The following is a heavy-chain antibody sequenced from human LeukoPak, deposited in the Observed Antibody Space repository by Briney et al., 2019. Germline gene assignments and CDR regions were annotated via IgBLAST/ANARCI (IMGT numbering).Heavy chain of an antibody. J-gene: IGHJ4*02. CDR1: GFIFINYG. V-gene: IGHV3-30*18. CDR3: AKDPGSGSYYGYFDY. D-gene: IGHD3-10*01. Sequence: GGSLRLSCAASGFIFINYGMHWVRQAPGKGLEWVTGISYDGSNKYYADSVKGRFTISRDNSKNTLYLQMNSLRAEDTAVYYCAKDPGSGSYYGYFDYWGQGTLVTVSS. CDR2: ISYDGSNK.